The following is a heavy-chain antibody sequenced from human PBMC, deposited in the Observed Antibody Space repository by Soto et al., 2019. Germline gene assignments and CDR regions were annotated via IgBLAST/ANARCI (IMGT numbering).Heavy chain of an antibody. CDR2: ITTTSTYK. D-gene: IGHD2-2*01. J-gene: IGHJ6*02. CDR3: AREKCSSTSCNHGMDV. V-gene: IGHV3-21*01. Sequence: GGSLRLSCVASAFTFNNFPMHWVRQAPGKGLQWLASITTTSTYKYYADSVRGRFSISRDNAKNSLYLELTNLRSEDTAVYYCAREKCSSTSCNHGMDVWGLGTTVTVSS. CDR1: AFTFNNFP.